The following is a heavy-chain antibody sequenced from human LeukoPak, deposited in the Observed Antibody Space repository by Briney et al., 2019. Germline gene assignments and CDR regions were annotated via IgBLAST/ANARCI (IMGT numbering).Heavy chain of an antibody. CDR3: ARGLAYCGGDCYSGRPIYYFDY. CDR1: GYTFTSYY. CDR2: INPSGGST. V-gene: IGHV1-46*01. J-gene: IGHJ4*02. Sequence: ASVKDSCKASGYTFTSYYMHWVRQAPGQELEWMGIINPSGGSTSYAQKFQGRVTMTRDTSTSTVYMELSSLRSEDTAVYYCARGLAYCGGDCYSGRPIYYFDYWGQGTLVTVSS. D-gene: IGHD2-21*02.